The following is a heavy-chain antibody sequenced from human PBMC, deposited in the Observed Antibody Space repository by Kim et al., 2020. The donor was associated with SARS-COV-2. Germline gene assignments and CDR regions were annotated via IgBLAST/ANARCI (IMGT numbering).Heavy chain of an antibody. D-gene: IGHD6-13*01. CDR2: ISSSGSTI. J-gene: IGHJ4*02. CDR1: GFTFSDYY. Sequence: GGSLRLSCAASGFTFSDYYMSWIRQAPGKGLEWVSYISSSGSTIYYADSVKGRFTISRDNAKNSLYLQMNSLRAEDTAVYYCARDAFIGSSPFDYWGQGTLVTVSS. V-gene: IGHV3-11*01. CDR3: ARDAFIGSSPFDY.